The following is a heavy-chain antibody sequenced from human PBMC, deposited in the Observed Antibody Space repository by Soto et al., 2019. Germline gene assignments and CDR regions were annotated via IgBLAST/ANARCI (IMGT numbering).Heavy chain of an antibody. CDR2: IYYSGST. Sequence: KASQTLSLTCTVSGGSISSGDYYWSWIRQPPGKGLEWIGYIYYSGSTYYNPSLKSRVTISVDTSKNQFSLKLSSVTAADTAVYYCARGAWFGETNWFDPWGQGTLVTVSS. CDR1: GGSISSGDYY. V-gene: IGHV4-30-4*01. J-gene: IGHJ5*02. CDR3: ARGAWFGETNWFDP. D-gene: IGHD3-10*01.